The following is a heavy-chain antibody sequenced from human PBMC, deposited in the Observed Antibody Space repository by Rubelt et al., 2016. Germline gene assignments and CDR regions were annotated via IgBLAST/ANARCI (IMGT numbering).Heavy chain of an antibody. D-gene: IGHD2-8*02. CDR2: IRSKHSSYAT. J-gene: IGHJ4*02. V-gene: IGHV3-73*02. Sequence: EVQLVESGGGLVQPGGSLKLSCSVSGATFSDSDIHWVRQASGTGLGWVGRIRSKHSSYATSYGSSVKGRITIPRDESKTTADLQMNSFKTEDTAVYFCTIYITGHYWGQGSLVTVSS. CDR3: TIYITGHY. CDR1: GATFSDSD.